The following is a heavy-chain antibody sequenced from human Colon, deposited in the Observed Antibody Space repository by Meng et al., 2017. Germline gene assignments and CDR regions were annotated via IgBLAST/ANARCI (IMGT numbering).Heavy chain of an antibody. CDR1: GDSISSGNG. CDR2: IYPSGRT. J-gene: IGHJ4*02. D-gene: IGHD6-13*01. Sequence: QAQFQEPGPGLEKPSGPLSLTCAVSGDSISSGNGWTWVRQPPGKGLEWIGEIYPSGRTSSNPSLQGRVTILLDKSKNQFSLELNSVTAADTAIYFCARKRTSPGTLGFDYWGQGTLVTVSS. CDR3: ARKRTSPGTLGFDY. V-gene: IGHV4-4*02.